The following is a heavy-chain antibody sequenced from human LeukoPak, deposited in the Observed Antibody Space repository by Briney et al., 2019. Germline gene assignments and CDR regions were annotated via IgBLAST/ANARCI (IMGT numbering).Heavy chain of an antibody. D-gene: IGHD2-2*01. CDR1: GGTFSSYA. J-gene: IGHJ3*02. CDR3: ARHYPSGSTSWAGGAFDI. V-gene: IGHV1-69*05. CDR2: IIPIFGTA. Sequence: SVKVSCKASGGTFSSYAISWVRQAPGQGLEWMGGIIPIFGTANYAQKFQGRVTITTDESTSTAYMELSSLRSEDTAVYYCARHYPSGSTSWAGGAFDIWGQGTMVTVSS.